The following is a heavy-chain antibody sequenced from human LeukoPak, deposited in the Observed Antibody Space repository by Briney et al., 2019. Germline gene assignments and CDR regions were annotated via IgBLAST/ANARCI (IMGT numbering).Heavy chain of an antibody. CDR2: IIPIFGTA. J-gene: IGHJ3*02. CDR1: GGTFSSYA. Sequence: ASVKVSCKASGGTFSSYAISWVRQAPGQGLEWMGGIIPIFGTANYAQKFQGRVTITTDESTSTAYMELSSLRSEDTAVYYCARSVWAGYCTNGVCSNDALDIWGQGTMVTVSS. V-gene: IGHV1-69*05. D-gene: IGHD2-8*01. CDR3: ARSVWAGYCTNGVCSNDALDI.